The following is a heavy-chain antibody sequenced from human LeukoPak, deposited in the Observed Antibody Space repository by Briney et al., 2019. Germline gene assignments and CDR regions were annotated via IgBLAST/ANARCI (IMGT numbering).Heavy chain of an antibody. V-gene: IGHV4-61*02. CDR2: IYTSGST. D-gene: IGHD5-18*01. J-gene: IGHJ4*02. CDR1: GGSISSGSYY. CDR3: ARGLRGYSYGQDY. Sequence: SQTLSLTCTVSGGSISSGSYYWSWIRQPAGKGLEWIGRIYTSGSTNYNPSLKSRVTMSVDTSKNQFSLKLSSVTAADTAVYYCARGLRGYSYGQDYWGQGTLVTVSP.